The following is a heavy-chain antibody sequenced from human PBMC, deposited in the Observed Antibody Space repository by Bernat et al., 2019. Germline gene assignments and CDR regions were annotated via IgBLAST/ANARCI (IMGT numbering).Heavy chain of an antibody. CDR2: IITIFGTA. CDR1: GGTFSSYA. CDR3: ARVRAAAGPYYYYGMDV. J-gene: IGHJ6*02. Sequence: QVQLVQSGAEVKKPGSSVKVSCKASGGTFSSYAISWVRQAPGQGLEWMGGIITIFGTANYEQKFQGRGTITADESTSTAYMELSSLRSEDTVVYYCARVRAAAGPYYYYGMDVWGQGTTVTVSS. V-gene: IGHV1-69*01. D-gene: IGHD6-13*01.